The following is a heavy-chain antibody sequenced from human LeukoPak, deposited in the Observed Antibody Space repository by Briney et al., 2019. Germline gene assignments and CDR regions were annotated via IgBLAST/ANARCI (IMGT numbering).Heavy chain of an antibody. Sequence: PSENLSLNCAVYDGSFSAYCWSWIRQPPGKGLEWIGEIYHSGSANYNPSLQSRVTISVDTSKTQFSLKLGSVTAADTAVYYCARHRGTRLGAFDIWGQGTMVTVSS. CDR3: ARHRGTRLGAFDI. CDR2: IYHSGSA. D-gene: IGHD1-7*01. V-gene: IGHV4-34*01. J-gene: IGHJ3*02. CDR1: DGSFSAYC.